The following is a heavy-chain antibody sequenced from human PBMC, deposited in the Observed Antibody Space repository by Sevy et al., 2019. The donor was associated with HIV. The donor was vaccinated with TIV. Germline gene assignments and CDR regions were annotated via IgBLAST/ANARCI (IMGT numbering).Heavy chain of an antibody. V-gene: IGHV1-24*01. CDR2: FDPVDGET. Sequence: ASVKVSCQVSGYTLPELSMQWVRQAPGKGLAWMGGFDPVDGETSYAQKFQGRVTLTEDTSTETAYMELSSLRSEDTAVYYCALGRYGSGSYYNDFDYWGQGTLVTVSS. J-gene: IGHJ4*02. CDR3: ALGRYGSGSYYNDFDY. CDR1: GYTLPELS. D-gene: IGHD3-10*01.